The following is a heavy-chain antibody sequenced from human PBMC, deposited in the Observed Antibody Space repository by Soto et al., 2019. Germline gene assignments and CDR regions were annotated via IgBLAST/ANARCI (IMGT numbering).Heavy chain of an antibody. V-gene: IGHV1-69*12. J-gene: IGHJ5*02. CDR3: AYEKGVGYCSGGSCYSGWFDP. D-gene: IGHD2-15*01. Sequence: QVQLVQSGAEVKKPGSSVKVSCKASGGTFSSYAISWVRQAPGQGLEWMGGIVPIFGTENYAQKFQGRVTITADESTSTAYMELSSLRSEDTAVYYCAYEKGVGYCSGGSCYSGWFDPWGQGTLVTVSS. CDR1: GGTFSSYA. CDR2: IVPIFGTE.